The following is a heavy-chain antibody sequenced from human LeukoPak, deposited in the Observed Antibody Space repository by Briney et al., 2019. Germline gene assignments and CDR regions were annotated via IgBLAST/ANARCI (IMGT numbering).Heavy chain of an antibody. CDR2: IRLKPNTYAT. Sequence: QPGPCLSLAWAASGLTFGDSAFHWVRQASGKGMGWVGRIRLKPNTYATAYTASVKGRFTISRDDSKNTAYLQMNSLNTEDTAMYYCTRHLIGATPFDYWGQGTLVSVSS. J-gene: IGHJ4*01. CDR1: GLTFGDSA. D-gene: IGHD4/OR15-4a*01. V-gene: IGHV3-73*01. CDR3: TRHLIGATPFDY.